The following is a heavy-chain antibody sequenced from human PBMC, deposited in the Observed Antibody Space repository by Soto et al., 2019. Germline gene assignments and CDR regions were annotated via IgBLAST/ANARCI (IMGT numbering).Heavy chain of an antibody. Sequence: SETLSLTCTVSGGSISSGGYYWSWIRQHPGKGLEWIGYIYYSGSTYYNPPLKSRVTISVDTSKNQFSLKLSSVTAADTAVYYCARASRITIFGVVSYFDYWGQGTLVTVSS. V-gene: IGHV4-31*03. J-gene: IGHJ4*02. CDR3: ARASRITIFGVVSYFDY. CDR1: GGSISSGGYY. CDR2: IYYSGST. D-gene: IGHD3-3*01.